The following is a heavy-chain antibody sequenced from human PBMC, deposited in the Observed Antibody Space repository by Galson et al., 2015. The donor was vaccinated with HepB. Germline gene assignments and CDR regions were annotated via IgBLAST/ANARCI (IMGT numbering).Heavy chain of an antibody. CDR2: IVVGSGNT. J-gene: IGHJ6*03. V-gene: IGHV1-58*01. Sequence: SVKVSCKASGFTFTSSAVQWVRQARGQRLEWIGWIVVGSGNTNYAQKFQERVTITRDMSTSTAYMELSSLRSEDTAVYYCAAATGATVTTYYMDVWGKGTTVTVSS. CDR1: GFTFTSSA. D-gene: IGHD4-11*01. CDR3: AAATGATVTTYYMDV.